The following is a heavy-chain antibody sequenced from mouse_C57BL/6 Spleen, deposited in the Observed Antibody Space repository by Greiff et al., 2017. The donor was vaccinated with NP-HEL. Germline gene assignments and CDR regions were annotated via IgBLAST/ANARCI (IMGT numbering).Heavy chain of an antibody. D-gene: IGHD1-1*01. CDR1: GYTFTSYW. CDR2: IYPGSGST. J-gene: IGHJ2*01. Sequence: AQVVESGAELVKPGASVKMSCKASGYTFTSYWITWVKQRPGQGLEWIGDIYPGSGSTNYNEKFKSKATLTVDTSSSTAYMQLSSLTSEDSAVYYCAREDITTVVAHYFDYWGQSTTLTVSS. V-gene: IGHV1-55*01. CDR3: AREDITTVVAHYFDY.